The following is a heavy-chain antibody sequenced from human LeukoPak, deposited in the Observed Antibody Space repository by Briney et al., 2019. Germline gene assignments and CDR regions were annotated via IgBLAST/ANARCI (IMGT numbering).Heavy chain of an antibody. Sequence: SETLSLTCTVSGGSISSYYWSWIRQPAGKGLEWIGRIYTRVSTNYNPSLKSRVTMSVDTSKNQFSLKLSSVTAADTAVYYCARVSYSNYEGAFDICGQGTMVTVSS. D-gene: IGHD4-11*01. V-gene: IGHV4-4*07. CDR2: IYTRVST. J-gene: IGHJ3*02. CDR3: ARVSYSNYEGAFDI. CDR1: GGSISSYY.